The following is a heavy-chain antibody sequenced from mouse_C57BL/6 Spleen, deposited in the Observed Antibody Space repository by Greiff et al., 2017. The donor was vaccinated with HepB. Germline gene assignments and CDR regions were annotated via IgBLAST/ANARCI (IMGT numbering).Heavy chain of an antibody. D-gene: IGHD2-2*01. J-gene: IGHJ4*01. Sequence: EVQRVESGAELVRPGASVKLSCTASGFNIKDDYMHWVKQRPEQGLEWIGWIDPENGDTEYASKFQGKATITADTSSNTAYLQLSSLTSEDTAVYYCTTYYGYSYAMDYWGQGTSVTVSS. CDR3: TTYYGYSYAMDY. V-gene: IGHV14-4*01. CDR2: IDPENGDT. CDR1: GFNIKDDY.